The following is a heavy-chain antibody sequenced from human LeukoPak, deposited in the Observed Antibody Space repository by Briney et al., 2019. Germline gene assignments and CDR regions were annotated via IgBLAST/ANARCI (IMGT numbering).Heavy chain of an antibody. CDR2: ISGSGGST. J-gene: IGHJ3*02. CDR1: GFTFSSYA. D-gene: IGHD1-26*01. CDR3: AKGPSGSYLAFDI. Sequence: GGSLRLSCAASGFTFSSYAMSWVRQAPGKGLEWVSAISGSGGSTYYADSVKGWFTISRDNSKNTLYLQMNSLRAEDTAVYYCAKGPSGSYLAFDIWGQGTMVTVSS. V-gene: IGHV3-23*01.